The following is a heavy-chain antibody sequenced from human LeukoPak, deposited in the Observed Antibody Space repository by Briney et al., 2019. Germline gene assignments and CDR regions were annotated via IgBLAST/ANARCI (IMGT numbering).Heavy chain of an antibody. Sequence: GASVKVSCKASGYTFTSYDINWVRQATGQGLEWMGWMNPNSGNTGYAQKFQGRVTMTRNTSISTAYMELSSLRSEDTAVYYCATVRRQFRTVSYAHGIPYYFDYWGQGTLVTVSS. CDR2: MNPNSGNT. J-gene: IGHJ4*02. D-gene: IGHD4-11*01. CDR1: GYTFTSYD. CDR3: ATVRRQFRTVSYAHGIPYYFDY. V-gene: IGHV1-8*01.